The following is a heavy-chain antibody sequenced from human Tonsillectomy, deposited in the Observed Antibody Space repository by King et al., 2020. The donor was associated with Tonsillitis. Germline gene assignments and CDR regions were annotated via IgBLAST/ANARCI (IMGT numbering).Heavy chain of an antibody. J-gene: IGHJ6*02. CDR2: INPNSGGT. V-gene: IGHV1-2*02. Sequence: QLVQSGAEVKKPGASVKVSCKASGYTFTDYYMHWVRQAPGQGLEWMGWINPNSGGTKFAQRFQGRVTKTRDTSMSAAYMELSRLRSDDTAVYYCARVAYDILTGYTPTNYYYYGMDVWGQGTTVTLSS. D-gene: IGHD3-9*01. CDR3: ARVAYDILTGYTPTNYYYYGMDV. CDR1: GYTFTDYY.